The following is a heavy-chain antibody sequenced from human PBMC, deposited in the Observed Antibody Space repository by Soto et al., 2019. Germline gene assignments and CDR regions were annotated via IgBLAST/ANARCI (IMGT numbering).Heavy chain of an antibody. CDR3: ARRLLRFVTFDY. Sequence: SETLSLTCTVSGGSISSSSYYWGWIRQPPGKGLEWIGSIYYSGSTYYNPSLKSRVTISVDTSKNQFSLKLSSVTAADTAVYYCARRLLRFVTFDYWGQGTLVTVSS. CDR2: IYYSGST. CDR1: GGSISSSSYY. V-gene: IGHV4-39*01. J-gene: IGHJ4*02. D-gene: IGHD2-21*02.